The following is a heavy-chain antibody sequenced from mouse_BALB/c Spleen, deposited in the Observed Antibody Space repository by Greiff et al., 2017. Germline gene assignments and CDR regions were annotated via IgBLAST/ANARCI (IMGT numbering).Heavy chain of an antibody. J-gene: IGHJ1*01. Sequence: QVQLQQPGAELVKPGASVKMSCKASGYTFTSYWMHWVKQRPGQGLEWIGTIDPSDSYTSYNQKFKGKATLTVDTSSSTAYMQLSSLTSEDSAVYYCTRGTTATLWYFDVWGAGTTVTVSS. V-gene: IGHV1S127*01. CDR1: GYTFTSYW. D-gene: IGHD1-2*01. CDR2: IDPSDSYT. CDR3: TRGTTATLWYFDV.